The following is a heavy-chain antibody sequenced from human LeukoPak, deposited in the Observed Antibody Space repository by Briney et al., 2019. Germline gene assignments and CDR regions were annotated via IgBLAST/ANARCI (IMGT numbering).Heavy chain of an antibody. Sequence: GASVKVSCKASGYTFTSYGISWVRQAPGQGLEWMGWIRAYNGNTNYAQKLQGRVTMTTDTSTSTAYMELRSLRSDDTAVYYCARTMQRWIQPWLHPTDYWGQGTLVTVSS. V-gene: IGHV1-18*01. J-gene: IGHJ4*02. CDR1: GYTFTSYG. D-gene: IGHD5-18*01. CDR3: ARTMQRWIQPWLHPTDY. CDR2: IRAYNGNT.